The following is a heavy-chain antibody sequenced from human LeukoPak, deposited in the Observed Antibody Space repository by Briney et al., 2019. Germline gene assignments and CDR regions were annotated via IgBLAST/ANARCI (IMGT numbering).Heavy chain of an antibody. CDR3: ARGPEGYCSSTSCSNFDY. CDR2: ISSSSSYI. CDR1: GFTFSSYS. D-gene: IGHD2-2*01. Sequence: GGSLRLSCAASGFTFSSYSMNWVRQAPAKGLEWVSSISSSSSYIYYADSVKGRFTISRDNAKNSLYLQMNSLRAEDTAVYYCARGPEGYCSSTSCSNFDYWGQGTLVTVSS. J-gene: IGHJ4*02. V-gene: IGHV3-21*01.